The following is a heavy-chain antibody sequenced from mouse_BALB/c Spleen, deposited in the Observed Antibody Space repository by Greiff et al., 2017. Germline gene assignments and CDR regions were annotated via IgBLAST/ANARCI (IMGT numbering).Heavy chain of an antibody. CDR1: GFSLTSYD. Sequence: QVQLQQSGPGLVAPSQSLSITCTVSGFSLTSYDISWIRQPPGKGLEWLGVIWTGGGTNYNSAFMSRLSISKDNSKSQVFLKMNSLQTDDTAIYYCVRDGGYYAMDYWGQGTSVTVSS. V-gene: IGHV2-9-2*01. J-gene: IGHJ4*01. CDR2: IWTGGGT. CDR3: VRDGGYYAMDY.